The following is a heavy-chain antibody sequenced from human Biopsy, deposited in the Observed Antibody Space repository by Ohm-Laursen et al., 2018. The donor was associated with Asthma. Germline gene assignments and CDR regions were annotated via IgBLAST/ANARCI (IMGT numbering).Heavy chain of an antibody. CDR3: ARRDSSNWSHYYFDY. CDR2: IIPIFGTS. D-gene: IGHD3-22*01. Sequence: ASVKVSCKASGGTFSRYAISWVRQAPGQGLEWMGGIIPIFGTSNYAQKFQGRVTFTADESTSSAYMELSSLRSEDTAVYYCARRDSSNWSHYYFDYWGQGTLVTVSS. CDR1: GGTFSRYA. J-gene: IGHJ4*02. V-gene: IGHV1-69*13.